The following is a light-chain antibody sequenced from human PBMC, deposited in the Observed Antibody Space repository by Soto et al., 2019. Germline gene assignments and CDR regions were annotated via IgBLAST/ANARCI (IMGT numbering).Light chain of an antibody. V-gene: IGKV3-15*01. Sequence: EIVMTQSPATLPVSPGESATLSCRASQSIASNLAWYQQKPGQAPRLLIHSASARATGIPPRFSGSGSGTEFTLTISSLQSEDFAVYCCQQHNHWPSFGQGTNLEIK. CDR3: QQHNHWPS. CDR2: SAS. J-gene: IGKJ2*01. CDR1: QSIASN.